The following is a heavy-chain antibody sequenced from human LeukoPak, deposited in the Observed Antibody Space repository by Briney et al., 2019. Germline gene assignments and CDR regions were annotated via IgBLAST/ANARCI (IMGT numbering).Heavy chain of an antibody. J-gene: IGHJ5*02. CDR3: AKGSAWDWFDP. CDR1: GFTFSIYA. D-gene: IGHD2-21*01. Sequence: GSLRLSCAASGFTFSIYAMSWVRQAPGKGLEWVSAISGSGGTAYYADSVKGRFTISRDNSKNTLYLQMNSLRAEDTAVYYCAKGSAWDWFDPWGQGTLVTVSS. CDR2: ISGSGGTA. V-gene: IGHV3-23*01.